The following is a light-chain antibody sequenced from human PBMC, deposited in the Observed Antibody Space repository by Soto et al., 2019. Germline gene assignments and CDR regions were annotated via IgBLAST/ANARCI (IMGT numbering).Light chain of an antibody. J-gene: IGLJ2*01. CDR3: CSYAGGSIYVL. CDR1: SGDVGNFNL. V-gene: IGLV2-23*02. CDR2: EVS. Sequence: QSVLTQPASVSGSPGQSITISCTGTSGDVGNFNLVSWYQHHPGKAPDLIIYEVSKRPSGVSNRLSGSKSGNTASLTISGLQAEDEADYYCCSYAGGSIYVLFGGGTKLTVL.